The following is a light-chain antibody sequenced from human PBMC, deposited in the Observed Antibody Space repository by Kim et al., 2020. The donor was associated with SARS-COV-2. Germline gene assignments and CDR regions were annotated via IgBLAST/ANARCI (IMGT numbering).Light chain of an antibody. CDR1: QSLLHSNGYNY. CDR2: LGS. CDR3: MQALQTPPT. Sequence: EMGMTQSPLSLPVTPGEPASISCRPSQSLLHSNGYNYLDWYLQKPGQSPQLLIYLGSNRASGVPDRFSGSGSGTDFTLKISRVEAEDVGVYYCMQALQTPPTFGQGTKVDIK. J-gene: IGKJ1*01. V-gene: IGKV2-28*01.